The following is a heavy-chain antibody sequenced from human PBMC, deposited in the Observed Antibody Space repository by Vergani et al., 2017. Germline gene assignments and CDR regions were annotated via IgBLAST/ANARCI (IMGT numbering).Heavy chain of an antibody. Sequence: QVQLVESGGGVVQPGRSLRLSCAASGFTFGSYGMHWVRQAPGKGLEWVSLISSDGSNKYYADSVRGRFTISRDNSKNTLHLQRNSLRAEDTAVYYCAKDLPPAGMKGPFDYWGQGTLVTVSS. D-gene: IGHD2-2*01. V-gene: IGHV3-30*18. CDR3: AKDLPPAGMKGPFDY. J-gene: IGHJ4*02. CDR1: GFTFGSYG. CDR2: ISSDGSNK.